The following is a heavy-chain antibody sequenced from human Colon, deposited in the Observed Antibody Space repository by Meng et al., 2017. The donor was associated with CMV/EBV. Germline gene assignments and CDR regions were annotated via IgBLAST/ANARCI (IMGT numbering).Heavy chain of an antibody. CDR2: IYSGGST. CDR1: GFIVGSNY. V-gene: IGHV3-53*01. CDR3: AKDVGEVAGAQFDY. D-gene: IGHD6-19*01. Sequence: GESLKISCAASGFIVGSNYLAWVRQAPGKGLEWVSVIYSGGSTFYADSVKGRFTISRDNSGNTLYLQMNSLRAEDTAVYYCAKDVGEVAGAQFDYWGQGTLVTVSS. J-gene: IGHJ4*02.